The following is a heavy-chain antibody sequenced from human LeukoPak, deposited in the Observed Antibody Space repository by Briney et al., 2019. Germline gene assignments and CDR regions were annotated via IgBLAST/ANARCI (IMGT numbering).Heavy chain of an antibody. Sequence: RTGGSLRLSCAASGFTFSTYTMNWVRQAPGKGLEWVSYISSRGDTIYYADSVRGRVTISRDNAKKSLFLQMNSLTAEDTAVYYCARDYFGSGTYYNAYYGMDVWGQGTTVNVSS. CDR1: GFTFSTYT. D-gene: IGHD3-10*01. V-gene: IGHV3-48*03. CDR3: ARDYFGSGTYYNAYYGMDV. J-gene: IGHJ6*02. CDR2: ISSRGDTI.